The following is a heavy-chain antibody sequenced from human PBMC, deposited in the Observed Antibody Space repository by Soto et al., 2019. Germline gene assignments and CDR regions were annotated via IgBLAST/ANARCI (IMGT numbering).Heavy chain of an antibody. CDR1: GGTFSSYA. Sequence: QVQLVQSGAEVKKPGSSVKVSCKASGGTFSSYAISWVRQAPGQGLEWMGGIIPIFGTANYAQKFQGRVTITADESTSTDYMELSSLRSEDTAVYYCARLLHAPFPAVPPDYWGQGTLVTVSS. CDR3: ARLLHAPFPAVPPDY. CDR2: IIPIFGTA. D-gene: IGHD3-10*01. V-gene: IGHV1-69*01. J-gene: IGHJ4*02.